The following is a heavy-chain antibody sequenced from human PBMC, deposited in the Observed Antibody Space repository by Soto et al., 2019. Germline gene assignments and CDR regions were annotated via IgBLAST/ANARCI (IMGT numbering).Heavy chain of an antibody. Sequence: EVQLLESGGGLVQPGGSLRLSCAASGFTFSSYAMSWVRQAPGKGREWVSAISGSGGSTYYADYVKGRFTISRDNSKNPLYLQMNSLRAEDTAVYYCAKITGTGVSDDYWGQGTLVTVSS. CDR2: ISGSGGST. CDR1: GFTFSSYA. D-gene: IGHD1-1*01. J-gene: IGHJ4*02. V-gene: IGHV3-23*01. CDR3: AKITGTGVSDDY.